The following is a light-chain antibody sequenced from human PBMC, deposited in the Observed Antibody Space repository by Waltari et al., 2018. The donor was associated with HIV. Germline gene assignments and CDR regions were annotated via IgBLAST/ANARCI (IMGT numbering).Light chain of an antibody. CDR3: GTWDSSLSAGL. J-gene: IGLJ2*01. CDR2: DNN. Sequence: QSVLTQPPSVSAAPGQKVTISCSGSRSTIGDNYVSWYQQLPGTAPKLLIYDNNKRPSGIPDRFSASKSGTSATLGITGLQTGDEADYYCGTWDSSLSAGLFGGGTKLTVL. V-gene: IGLV1-51*01. CDR1: RSTIGDNY.